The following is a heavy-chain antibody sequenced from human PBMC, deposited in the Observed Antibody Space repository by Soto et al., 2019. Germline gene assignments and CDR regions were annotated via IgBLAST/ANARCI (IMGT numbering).Heavy chain of an antibody. D-gene: IGHD5-12*01. CDR1: GGTFKNNG. CDR2: IIPVFGTT. J-gene: IGHJ4*02. Sequence: QVHLVQSGAEVKKAGSSVKVSCKAPGGTFKNNGISWVRQAPGQGLEWMGGIIPVFGTTNYAQKSQGRLTITADDFTSTVYMELSRLRYEDTAVYYCARENGVAVATILYYFDYWGPGTLVTVSS. V-gene: IGHV1-69*01. CDR3: ARENGVAVATILYYFDY.